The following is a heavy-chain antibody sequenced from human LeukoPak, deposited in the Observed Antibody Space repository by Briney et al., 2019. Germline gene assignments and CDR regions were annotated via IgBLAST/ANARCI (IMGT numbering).Heavy chain of an antibody. CDR2: INAGNGNT. Sequence: ASVKVSCTASGYTFTSYAMHWVRQAPGQRLEWMGWINAGNGNTKYSQKFQGRVTITRDTSASTAYMELSSLRSEDTAVYYCARERKPTGAAGMKYYYYGVDVWGQGTTVTVSS. J-gene: IGHJ6*02. CDR3: ARERKPTGAAGMKYYYYGVDV. D-gene: IGHD6-13*01. V-gene: IGHV1-3*01. CDR1: GYTFTSYA.